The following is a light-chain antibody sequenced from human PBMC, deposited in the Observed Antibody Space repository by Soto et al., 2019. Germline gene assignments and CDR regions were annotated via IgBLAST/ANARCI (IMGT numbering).Light chain of an antibody. CDR2: GAS. J-gene: IGKJ1*01. Sequence: DIQLTQSPSTLSASVGDRVTITCRASQSISSYLNWYQHKPGTAPRLLIYGASSLQSGVPSRFSGSGSGTDFTLIISSLQPEDFANYYCQHSYSTLSWTFGQGTKVDIK. CDR1: QSISSY. CDR3: QHSYSTLSWT. V-gene: IGKV1-39*01.